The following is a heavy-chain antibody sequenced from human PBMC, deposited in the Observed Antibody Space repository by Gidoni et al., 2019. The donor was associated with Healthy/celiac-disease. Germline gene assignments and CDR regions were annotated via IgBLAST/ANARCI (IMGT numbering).Heavy chain of an antibody. CDR3: AKGCGRTRSYSSGCCFDY. D-gene: IGHD6-19*01. J-gene: IGHJ4*02. CDR2: ISWNSGSI. V-gene: IGHV3-9*01. Sequence: EVQLVESGGGLVQPGRSLRLSCAASGFPFDDYSMHWVRQAPGKGLEWVSGISWNSGSIGYADSVKGRFTISRDNAKNSLYLQMNSLRAEDTALYYCAKGCGRTRSYSSGCCFDYWGQGTLVTVSS. CDR1: GFPFDDYS.